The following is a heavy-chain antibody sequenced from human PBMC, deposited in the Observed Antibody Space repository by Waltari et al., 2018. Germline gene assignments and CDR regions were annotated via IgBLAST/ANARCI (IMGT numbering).Heavy chain of an antibody. CDR2: INYDGSQK. CDR1: GFPFSGYW. V-gene: IGHV3-7*01. CDR3: AKSRGFEY. Sequence: DVQLVESGGGLVQPGGSLRLSCGASGFPFSGYWMSWVRQTPGKGLQWVANINYDGSQKYYVDSVKGRFTISRDNAKNSVYLQMNSLRVEDTAVYYCAKSRGFEYWGQGALITVSS. J-gene: IGHJ4*02. D-gene: IGHD2-2*01.